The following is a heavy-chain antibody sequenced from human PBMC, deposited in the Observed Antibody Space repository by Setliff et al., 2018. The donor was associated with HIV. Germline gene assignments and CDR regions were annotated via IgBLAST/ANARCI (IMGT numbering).Heavy chain of an antibody. CDR3: ARVPHRVVGTTTLLYHFDY. V-gene: IGHV4-38-2*01. CDR2: IHHSGTT. D-gene: IGHD1-26*01. Sequence: PSETLSLTCAVSGYSISSGYYWAWIRQSPGKGLDWIGSIHHSGTTYYNPSLKSRDTISVDTATNQVSLQVNSVTAVDTAVYYCARVPHRVVGTTTLLYHFDYWGLGTLVTVSS. CDR1: GYSISSGYY. J-gene: IGHJ4*02.